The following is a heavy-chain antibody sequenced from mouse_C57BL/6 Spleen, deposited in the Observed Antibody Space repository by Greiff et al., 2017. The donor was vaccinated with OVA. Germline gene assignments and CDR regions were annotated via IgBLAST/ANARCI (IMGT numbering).Heavy chain of an antibody. D-gene: IGHD2-4*01. CDR1: GFTFSDYG. V-gene: IGHV5-17*01. CDR3: ARQNYDYDVGCFDY. J-gene: IGHJ2*01. Sequence: EVKLQESGGGLVKPGGSLKLSCAASGFTFSDYGMHWVRQAPEKGLEWVAYISSGSSTIYYADTVKGRFSISRDNDKNTMFLQMTSLRSEDTAMNYCARQNYDYDVGCFDYWGQGTTLTVSS. CDR2: ISSGSSTI.